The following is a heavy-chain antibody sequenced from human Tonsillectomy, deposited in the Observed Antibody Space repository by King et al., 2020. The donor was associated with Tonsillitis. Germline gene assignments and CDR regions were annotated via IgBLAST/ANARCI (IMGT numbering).Heavy chain of an antibody. CDR1: GYSFTSYW. V-gene: IGHV5-51*01. CDR3: ARHIVVVTATDGFAI. J-gene: IGHJ3*02. D-gene: IGHD2-21*02. CDR2: IYPGDSDT. Sequence: QLVQSGAEVKKPGESLKISCKGSGYSFTSYWIGWVRQMPGKGLEWMGVIYPGDSDTRYSPSFQGQVTISADKSISTAYLQWSSLKASDTAMYYCARHIVVVTATDGFAIWGQGTMVTVSS.